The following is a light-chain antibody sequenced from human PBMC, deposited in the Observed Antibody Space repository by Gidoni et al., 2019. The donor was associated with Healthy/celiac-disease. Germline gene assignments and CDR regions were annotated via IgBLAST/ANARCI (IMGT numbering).Light chain of an antibody. CDR2: DAS. CDR1: QDISNY. CDR3: QQYDNLPLT. V-gene: IGKV1-33*01. Sequence: DIQMTQSPSSLSASVGDRVTITCQASQDISNYLHWYQQKPGKAPKLLIYDASNLETGVPSRFIGSGGGTDFTSTISSMQPEDISTYYCQQYDNLPLTFGRGTKVEIK. J-gene: IGKJ4*02.